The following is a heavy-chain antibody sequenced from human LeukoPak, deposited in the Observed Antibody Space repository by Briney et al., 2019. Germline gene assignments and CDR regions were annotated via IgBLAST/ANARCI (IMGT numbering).Heavy chain of an antibody. Sequence: GASVKVSCKASGFTFTTYDINWVRQAPGQRLEWMGWMNPSSGDTGYAQKFQGRVTITRNTSISTAYLELSSLRSEDTAVYYCARNSHWFDPWGQGTLVTVSS. CDR3: ARNSHWFDP. V-gene: IGHV1-8*03. D-gene: IGHD5-18*01. CDR2: MNPSSGDT. CDR1: GFTFTTYD. J-gene: IGHJ5*02.